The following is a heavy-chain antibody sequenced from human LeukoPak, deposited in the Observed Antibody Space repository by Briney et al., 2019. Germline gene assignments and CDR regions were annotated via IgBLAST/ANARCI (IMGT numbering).Heavy chain of an antibody. CDR1: GFTFSSYA. V-gene: IGHV3-23*01. J-gene: IGHJ4*02. D-gene: IGHD2-15*01. CDR3: AKMTTSGGSRFDY. CDR2: ISGSSGST. Sequence: PGGSLTLSCAASGFTFSSYAMSWVRQAPGKGLEWVSAISGSSGSTNYADSVKGHYTISSDNSKNTLYLQMNSLRAEDTAVYYCAKMTTSGGSRFDYWGQGTLVTVSS.